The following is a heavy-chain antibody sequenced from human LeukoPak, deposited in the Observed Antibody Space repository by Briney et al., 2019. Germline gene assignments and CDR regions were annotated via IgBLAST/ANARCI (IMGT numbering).Heavy chain of an antibody. Sequence: ASVKVSCKASGGTFSSYAISWVRHVPGQGLEWMGRIIPILGIANYAQKFQGRVTITADKSTSTAYMELSSLRSEDTAVYYCARDYSGYEGRLRFRSVVWFDPWGQGTLVTVSS. CDR3: ARDYSGYEGRLRFRSVVWFDP. D-gene: IGHD5-12*01. J-gene: IGHJ5*02. V-gene: IGHV1-69*04. CDR2: IIPILGIA. CDR1: GGTFSSYA.